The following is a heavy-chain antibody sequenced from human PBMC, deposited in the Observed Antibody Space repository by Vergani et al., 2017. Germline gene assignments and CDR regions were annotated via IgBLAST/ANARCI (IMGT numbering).Heavy chain of an antibody. CDR3: AKXLGTSSGGGWCDP. J-gene: IGHJ5*02. V-gene: IGHV3-9*02. CDR2: ISWNSNSI. D-gene: IGHD6-6*01. Sequence: EVQLEESGGGLVLPGRSLRLSCVASGFTSAGYAMHWVRQAPGKGLEWVSGISWNSNSIGYADSVKGRFTISRDNAKNSLYLQMNSLRAEDTALYYCAKXLGTSSGGGWCDPWRQGTLVTVSS. CDR1: GFTSAGYA.